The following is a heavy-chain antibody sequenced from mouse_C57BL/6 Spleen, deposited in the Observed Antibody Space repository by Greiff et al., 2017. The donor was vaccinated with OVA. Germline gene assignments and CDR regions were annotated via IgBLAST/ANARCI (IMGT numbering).Heavy chain of an antibody. D-gene: IGHD3-3*01. CDR2: ISDGGSYT. CDR1: GFTFSSYA. J-gene: IGHJ3*01. CDR3: ARDEGPFAY. Sequence: EVQVVESAGGLVKPGGSLKLSCAASGFTFSSYAMSLVRQTPEKRLEWVATISDGGSYTYYPDNVKGRFTISRDNAKNNLYLQMSHLKSEDTAMYYCARDEGPFAYWGQGTLVTVSA. V-gene: IGHV5-4*01.